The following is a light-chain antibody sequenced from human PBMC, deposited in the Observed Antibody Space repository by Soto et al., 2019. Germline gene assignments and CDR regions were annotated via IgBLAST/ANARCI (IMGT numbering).Light chain of an antibody. CDR1: QSISSS. Sequence: EIVLTQSPATLSLSPGERATLSCRASQSISSSLAWYQQKPGQAPRLLIYDASNRATGIPVRFSGSGSGTDFTLTISSLDPEEFAVYDCQQRSNWPGTFGQGTKVDIK. CDR2: DAS. J-gene: IGKJ1*01. CDR3: QQRSNWPGT. V-gene: IGKV3-11*01.